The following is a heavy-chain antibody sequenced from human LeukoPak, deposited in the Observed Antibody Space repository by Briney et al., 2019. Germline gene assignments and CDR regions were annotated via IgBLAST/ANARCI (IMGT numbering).Heavy chain of an antibody. CDR2: IIPIFGTA. Sequence: SVKASCKASGGTFSSYAISWVRQAPGQGLEWMGGIIPIFGTANYAQKFQGRVTITADESTSTAYMELSSLRSEDTAVYYCARGPVDYDFWSGPAYGMDVWGQGTTVTVSS. CDR3: ARGPVDYDFWSGPAYGMDV. D-gene: IGHD3-3*01. V-gene: IGHV1-69*13. CDR1: GGTFSSYA. J-gene: IGHJ6*02.